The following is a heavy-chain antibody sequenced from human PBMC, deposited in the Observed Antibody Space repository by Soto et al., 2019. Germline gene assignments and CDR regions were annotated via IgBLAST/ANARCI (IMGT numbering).Heavy chain of an antibody. CDR2: ISSSSSYT. D-gene: IGHD2-21*02. CDR1: GFTFSDYY. J-gene: IGHJ6*02. CDR3: ARRHDSGDFVAWLRDYYYGMDV. V-gene: IGHV3-11*06. Sequence: PGGSLRLSCAASGFTFSDYYMSWIRQAPGKGLEWVSYISSSSSYTNYADSVKGRFTISRDNAKNSLYLQMNSLRAEDTAVYYCARRHDSGDFVAWLRDYYYGMDVWGQGTTVTVSS.